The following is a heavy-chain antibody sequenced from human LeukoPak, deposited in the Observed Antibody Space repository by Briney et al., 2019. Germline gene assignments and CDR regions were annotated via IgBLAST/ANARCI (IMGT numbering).Heavy chain of an antibody. CDR1: GYTFTSYA. CDR3: ARLYSDLLTGPGY. D-gene: IGHD3-9*01. J-gene: IGHJ4*02. Sequence: ASVKVSCKASGYTFTSYAISWVRQAPGQGLEWMGWINTHTGRPSYAQDFTGRFVFSLDSSVSTAYLQISRLQTGDTAVYYCARLYSDLLTGPGYWGQGTLLTVSS. CDR2: INTHTGRP. V-gene: IGHV7-4-1*02.